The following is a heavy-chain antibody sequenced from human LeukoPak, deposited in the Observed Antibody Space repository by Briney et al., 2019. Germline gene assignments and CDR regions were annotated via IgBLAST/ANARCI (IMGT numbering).Heavy chain of an antibody. Sequence: GSLRLSCATSAFTFSSYAMTWVRQAPGKGLEWVSATSNSGSSTYYADSVKGRFTVSRDNSKNTLYLQMNTLRGDDTAVYYCAKDGGIAAAEYYFDYWGQGTLVTVSS. CDR3: AKDGGIAAAEYYFDY. J-gene: IGHJ4*02. CDR2: TSNSGSST. D-gene: IGHD6-13*01. CDR1: AFTFSSYA. V-gene: IGHV3-23*01.